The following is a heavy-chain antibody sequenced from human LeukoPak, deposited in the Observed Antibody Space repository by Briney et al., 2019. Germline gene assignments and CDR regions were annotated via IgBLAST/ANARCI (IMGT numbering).Heavy chain of an antibody. J-gene: IGHJ4*02. V-gene: IGHV4-59*08. Sequence: PSETPSLTCTVSGGSLSSYYWSWIRQPPGKGLEWIGYIYYSGSTNYNPSLKSRVTISVDTSKNQFSLKLSSVTAAHTAVYYCARVEMASFDYWGQGTQVTVCS. CDR3: ARVEMASFDY. CDR2: IYYSGST. CDR1: GGSLSSYY. D-gene: IGHD5-24*01.